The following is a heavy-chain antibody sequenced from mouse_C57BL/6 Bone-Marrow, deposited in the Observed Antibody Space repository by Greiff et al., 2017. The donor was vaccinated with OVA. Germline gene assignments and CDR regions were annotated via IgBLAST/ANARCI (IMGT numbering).Heavy chain of an antibody. V-gene: IGHV5-12*01. D-gene: IGHD1-1*01. Sequence: EVMLVESGGGLVQPGGSLKLSCAASGFTFSDYYMYWVRQTPEKRLEWVAYISNGGGSTYYPDTVKGRFTISRDNAKNTLYLQMSRLKSEDTAMYYCARQIYYGFAYWGQGTLVTVSA. J-gene: IGHJ3*01. CDR1: GFTFSDYY. CDR3: ARQIYYGFAY. CDR2: ISNGGGST.